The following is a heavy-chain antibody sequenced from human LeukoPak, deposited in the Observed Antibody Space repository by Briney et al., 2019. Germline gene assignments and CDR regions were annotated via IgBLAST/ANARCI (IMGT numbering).Heavy chain of an antibody. V-gene: IGHV1-3*01. CDR1: GYTSTSYA. Sequence: ASVKVSCKASGYTSTSYAMHWVRQAPGQRLEWMGWINAGNGNTKYSQKFQGRVTITRDTSASTAYMELSSLRSEDTAVYYCARGSSIVGATSYYYYGMDVWGQGTTVTVSS. D-gene: IGHD1-26*01. CDR3: ARGSSIVGATSYYYYGMDV. J-gene: IGHJ6*02. CDR2: INAGNGNT.